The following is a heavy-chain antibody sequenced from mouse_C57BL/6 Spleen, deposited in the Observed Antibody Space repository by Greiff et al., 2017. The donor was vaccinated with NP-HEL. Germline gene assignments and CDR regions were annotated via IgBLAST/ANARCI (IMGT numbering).Heavy chain of an antibody. V-gene: IGHV1-53*01. CDR1: GYTFTSYW. J-gene: IGHJ1*03. CDR3: EAYDGYPNWYFDV. Sequence: VQLQQPGTELVKPGASGYTFTSYWMHWVKQRPGQGLEWIGNINPSNGGTNYNEKFKSKATLTVDKSSSTAYMQLSSLTSEDSAVYYCEAYDGYPNWYFDVWGTGTTVTVSS. CDR2: INPSNGGT. D-gene: IGHD2-3*01.